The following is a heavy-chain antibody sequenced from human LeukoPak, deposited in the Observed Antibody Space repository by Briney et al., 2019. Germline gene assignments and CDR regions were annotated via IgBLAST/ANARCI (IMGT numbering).Heavy chain of an antibody. CDR2: IYYSGST. CDR3: ARAPYYDFWSGYHGSIFDY. CDR1: GGSFSGYY. Sequence: SETLSLTCAVYGGSFSGYYWSWIRQPPGKGLEWIGYIYYSGSTNYNPSLKSRVTISVDTSKNQFSLKLSSVTAADTAVYYCARAPYYDFWSGYHGSIFDYWGQGTLVTVSS. V-gene: IGHV4-59*01. D-gene: IGHD3-3*01. J-gene: IGHJ4*02.